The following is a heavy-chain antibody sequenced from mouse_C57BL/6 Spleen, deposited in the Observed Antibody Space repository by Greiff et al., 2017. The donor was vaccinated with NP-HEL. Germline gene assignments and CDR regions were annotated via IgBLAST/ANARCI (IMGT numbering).Heavy chain of an antibody. Sequence: QVQLQQSGAELVRPGASVTLSCKASGYTFTDYEMHWVKQTPVHGLEWIGAIDPETGGTAYNQKFKGKAILTADKSSSTAYMELRSLTSEDSAVYYCTRDYYGSSRFFAYWGQGTLVTVSA. J-gene: IGHJ3*01. CDR3: TRDYYGSSRFFAY. CDR1: GYTFTDYE. V-gene: IGHV1-15*01. D-gene: IGHD1-1*01. CDR2: IDPETGGT.